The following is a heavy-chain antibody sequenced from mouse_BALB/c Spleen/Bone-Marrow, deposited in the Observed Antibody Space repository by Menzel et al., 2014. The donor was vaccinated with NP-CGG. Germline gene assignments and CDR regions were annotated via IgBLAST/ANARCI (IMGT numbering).Heavy chain of an antibody. Sequence: EVHLVESGGGLVQPGGSMTPSCVASGFTFSYYWMNWVRQTPEKGLEWVAEIRLQSDNYATHYAESVKGRFTISRDDSKSSVYLQMSNLRAEDTGIYYCTRLPLFYAMDYWGQGTSVTVSS. V-gene: IGHV6-6*02. CDR1: GFTFSYYW. J-gene: IGHJ4*01. D-gene: IGHD5-5*01. CDR2: IRLQSDNYAT. CDR3: TRLPLFYAMDY.